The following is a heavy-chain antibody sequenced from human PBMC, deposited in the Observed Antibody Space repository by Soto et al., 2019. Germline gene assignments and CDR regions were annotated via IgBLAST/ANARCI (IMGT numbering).Heavy chain of an antibody. CDR2: INAGGGNT. CDR3: AKHTYYDFWPGHYYYLDF. J-gene: IGHJ4*02. V-gene: IGHV3-23*01. Sequence: LRLSCVTSRFTFNTFAMSWVRQAPGEGLEWVSAINAGGGNTHYADPVKGRFTISRDNSKNTLYLQMDSLRAEDTAVYYCAKHTYYDFWPGHYYYLDFWGQGTLVTSPQ. CDR1: RFTFNTFA. D-gene: IGHD3-3*01.